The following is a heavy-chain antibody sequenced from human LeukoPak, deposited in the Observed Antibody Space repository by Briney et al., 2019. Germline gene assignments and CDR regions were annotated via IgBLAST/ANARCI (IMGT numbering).Heavy chain of an antibody. Sequence: GGSLRLACAASGFTFSSYAMNWVRQAPGKGLEWVSSISSSGDGTNYADSVKGRFTISRDNSNNRLYLQMNSLRAEDTAVYYCARPPTVTTWIFDYWGQGTLVTVSS. CDR2: ISSSGDGT. V-gene: IGHV3-23*01. J-gene: IGHJ4*02. CDR3: ARPPTVTTWIFDY. D-gene: IGHD4-17*01. CDR1: GFTFSSYA.